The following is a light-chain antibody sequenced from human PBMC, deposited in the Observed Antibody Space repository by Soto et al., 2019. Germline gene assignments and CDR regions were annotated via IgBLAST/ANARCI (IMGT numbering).Light chain of an antibody. J-gene: IGLJ1*01. CDR1: NMGTYC. V-gene: IGLV3-21*02. CDR3: QVWNSRSYHLYL. CDR2: EDR. Sequence: SYELTQPPSVSLAPEPTARTTCGGNNMGTYCVHWYQQKPCNCPVMVVPEDRDRLSGMPERLSGSNSGNTDTLTMRRVEPGHEADSGSQVWNSRSYHLYLCGTESKVTGL.